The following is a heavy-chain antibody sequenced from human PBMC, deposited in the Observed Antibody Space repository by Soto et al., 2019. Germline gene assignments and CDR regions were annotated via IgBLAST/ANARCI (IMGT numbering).Heavy chain of an antibody. J-gene: IGHJ6*04. Sequence: PGWSLRLSCAASGFTFSGYYMSLIRQAPGKGLEWVSYISSSSSYTNYADSVKGRFTISRDNAKNSLYLQMNSLRAEDAAVYYCARDLSWSTLTSRGMDVWCEGTTVTVSS. CDR3: ARDLSWSTLTSRGMDV. CDR2: ISSSSSYT. V-gene: IGHV3-11*06. D-gene: IGHD4-17*01. CDR1: GFTFSGYY.